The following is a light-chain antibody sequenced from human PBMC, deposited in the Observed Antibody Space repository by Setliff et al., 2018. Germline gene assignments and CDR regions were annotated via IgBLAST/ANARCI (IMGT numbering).Light chain of an antibody. Sequence: SALTQPASVSGSPGQSITISCTGTSSDVGGYNYVSWYQQHPGKAPKLTIYDVSNRPSGVSNRFSGSKSANTASLTISGLQAEDEADYYCSSYAGSSTLYVFGTGTKVTVL. CDR2: DVS. CDR1: SSDVGGYNY. V-gene: IGLV2-14*03. CDR3: SSYAGSSTLYV. J-gene: IGLJ1*01.